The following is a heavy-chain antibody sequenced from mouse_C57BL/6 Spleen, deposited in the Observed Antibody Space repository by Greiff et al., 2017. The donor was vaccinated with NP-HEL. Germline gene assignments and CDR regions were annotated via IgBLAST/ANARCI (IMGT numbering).Heavy chain of an antibody. D-gene: IGHD1-1*01. CDR3: ARDPVSITTVVAQEYYFDY. CDR1: GFTFSSYA. Sequence: DVKLVESGGGLVKPGGSLKLSCAASGFTFSSYAMSWVRQTPEKRLEWVATISDGGSYTYYPDNVKGRFTISRDNAKNNLYLQMSHLKSEDTAMYYCARDPVSITTVVAQEYYFDYWGQGTTPTVSS. V-gene: IGHV5-4*01. J-gene: IGHJ2*01. CDR2: ISDGGSYT.